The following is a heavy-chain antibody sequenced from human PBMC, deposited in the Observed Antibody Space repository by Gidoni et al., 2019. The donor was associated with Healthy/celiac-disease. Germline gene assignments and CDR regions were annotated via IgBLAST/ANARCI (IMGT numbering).Heavy chain of an antibody. Sequence: QVQLVQSGAEVKKPGSSVKVSCKASGGTFSSYAISWVRQAPGQGLEWMGGIIPIFGTANYAQKFQGRVTITADESTSTAYMELSSLRSEDTAVYYCARSPGQQLVATYNWFDPWGQGTLVTVSS. D-gene: IGHD6-13*01. V-gene: IGHV1-69*01. CDR3: ARSPGQQLVATYNWFDP. CDR1: GGTFSSYA. CDR2: IIPIFGTA. J-gene: IGHJ5*02.